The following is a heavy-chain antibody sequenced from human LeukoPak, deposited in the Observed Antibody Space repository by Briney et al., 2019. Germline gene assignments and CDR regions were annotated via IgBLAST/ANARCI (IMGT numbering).Heavy chain of an antibody. Sequence: SETLSLTCAVYGGSFSGYYWSWIRQPPGKGLEWIGEINHSGGTNYNPSLKSRVTISVDTSKNQFSLKLSSVTATDTAVYYCASSPTALSSDYYYVFWGQGTRVTVSS. J-gene: IGHJ4*02. V-gene: IGHV4-34*01. D-gene: IGHD3-22*01. CDR3: ASSPTALSSDYYYVF. CDR1: GGSFSGYY. CDR2: INHSGGT.